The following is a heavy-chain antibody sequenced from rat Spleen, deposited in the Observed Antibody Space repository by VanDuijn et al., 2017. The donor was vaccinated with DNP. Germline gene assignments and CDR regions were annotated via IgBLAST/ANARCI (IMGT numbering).Heavy chain of an antibody. CDR2: ISYFGGST. Sequence: EVQLVESGGALVQPGRSLKLSCVASGFSFRDYDMAWVRQAPTKGLELVAYISYFGGSTYHGDYVKSRFTISRDNAESTLYLQMKRLRSEDMATYYCARYSHIKRMWDYWGQGGTVKVSS. D-gene: IGHD1-2*01. J-gene: IGHJ2*01. CDR1: GFSFRDYD. CDR3: ARYSHIKRMWDY. V-gene: IGHV5-22*01.